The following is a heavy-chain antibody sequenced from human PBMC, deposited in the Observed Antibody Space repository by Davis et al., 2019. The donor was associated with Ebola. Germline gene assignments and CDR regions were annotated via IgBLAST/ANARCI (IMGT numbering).Heavy chain of an antibody. CDR1: GYESSGYTFTTFG. Sequence: ASVKVSCKASGYESSGYTFTTFGFTWVRQAPGQGLEWMGWINAYTGNTNYEQKFQGRVTMTTDTSTSTVYMELSSLRSDDTAVYYCARGGLHFDYWGQGTLVTVSS. V-gene: IGHV1-18*04. CDR2: INAYTGNT. D-gene: IGHD5-12*01. J-gene: IGHJ4*02. CDR3: ARGGLHFDY.